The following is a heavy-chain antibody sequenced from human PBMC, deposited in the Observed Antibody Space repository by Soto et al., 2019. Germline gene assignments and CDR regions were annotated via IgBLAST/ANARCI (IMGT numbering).Heavy chain of an antibody. CDR2: IWYDGSNK. D-gene: IGHD6-13*01. Sequence: QVQLVESGGGVVQTGRSLRLSCAASGFTFSSYGMHWVRQAPGKGLEWVAVIWYDGSNKYYADSVKGRFTISRDNSKNTLYLQMNSLRAEDTAVYYCARVGSPESYYYYYYMDVWGKGTTVTVSS. J-gene: IGHJ6*03. V-gene: IGHV3-33*01. CDR3: ARVGSPESYYYYYYMDV. CDR1: GFTFSSYG.